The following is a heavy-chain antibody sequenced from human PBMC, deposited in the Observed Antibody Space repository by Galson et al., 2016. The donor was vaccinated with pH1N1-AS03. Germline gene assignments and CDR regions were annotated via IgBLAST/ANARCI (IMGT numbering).Heavy chain of an antibody. CDR1: GGTFSNYA. V-gene: IGHV1-69*13. D-gene: IGHD3-22*01. Sequence: QSGAEVKKPGASVKVSCKVSGGTFSNYAISWMRQAPGQGLEWMGGIHPIFGTPSYAQKFQGRLTVTADDSTSAAYMELSSLTSEDTAIYYCARDRHYDSSGRYFYESEHWGQGTLVIVSS. CDR2: IHPIFGTP. CDR3: ARDRHYDSSGRYFYESEH. J-gene: IGHJ4*02.